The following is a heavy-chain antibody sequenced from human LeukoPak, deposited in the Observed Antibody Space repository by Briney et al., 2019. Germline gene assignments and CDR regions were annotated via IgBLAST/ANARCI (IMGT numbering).Heavy chain of an antibody. Sequence: SETLSLTCTVSGGSISTYYWSWIRQPPGKGLELIGYIYYSGSTKYNPSLKSRVTISVDTSKNQFSLSLRSVTAADTAVYYCARGTGWLDPWGQGVLVTVSS. CDR1: GGSISTYY. CDR3: ARGTGWLDP. CDR2: IYYSGST. V-gene: IGHV4-59*01. J-gene: IGHJ5*02. D-gene: IGHD7-27*01.